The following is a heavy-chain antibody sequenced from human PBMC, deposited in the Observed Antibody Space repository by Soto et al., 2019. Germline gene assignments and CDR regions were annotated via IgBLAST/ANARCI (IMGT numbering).Heavy chain of an antibody. J-gene: IGHJ4*02. Sequence: QVKLVASVGGVVQPWMSLSLSGEVSGVTLTTYGMHWVRQPPGTRLDSVAFISQDGLRNYYADSVRGRFTIARETTTNPLHLQIVGLRPEKTAVYYCASVADEWGQGPLVTVSS. V-gene: IGHV3-30*03. D-gene: IGHD2-21*01. CDR3: ASVADE. CDR1: GVTLTTYG. CDR2: ISQDGLRN.